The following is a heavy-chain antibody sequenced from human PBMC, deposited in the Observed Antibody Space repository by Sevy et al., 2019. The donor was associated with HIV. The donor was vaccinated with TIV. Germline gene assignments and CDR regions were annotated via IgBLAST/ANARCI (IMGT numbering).Heavy chain of an antibody. J-gene: IGHJ4*02. CDR1: GGTFSSYA. V-gene: IGHV1-69*10. CDR3: ASVGNLIESYFDN. D-gene: IGHD7-27*01. Sequence: ASVKVSCKASGGTFSSYAISWVRQAPGQGLEWMGGIIPILAITDYAQKFPGRVSITADKSTNTAYMELGSLRSEDTAVYYCASVGNLIESYFDNWGQGTLVTVSS. CDR2: IIPILAIT.